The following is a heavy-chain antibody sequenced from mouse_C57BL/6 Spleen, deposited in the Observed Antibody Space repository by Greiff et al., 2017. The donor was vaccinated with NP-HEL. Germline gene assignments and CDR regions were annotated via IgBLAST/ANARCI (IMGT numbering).Heavy chain of an antibody. V-gene: IGHV1-69*01. CDR3: ATYYYGFAY. CDR1: GYTFTSYW. CDR2: IDPSDSST. J-gene: IGHJ3*01. Sequence: VQLQQPGAELVMPGASVKLSCKASGYTFTSYWMHWVKQRPGQGLEWIGEIDPSDSSTNDNQKFTGKSTLTVDKSSSTADMQLSSLTSEDSAVYYCATYYYGFAYWGQGTLVTVSA. D-gene: IGHD1-1*01.